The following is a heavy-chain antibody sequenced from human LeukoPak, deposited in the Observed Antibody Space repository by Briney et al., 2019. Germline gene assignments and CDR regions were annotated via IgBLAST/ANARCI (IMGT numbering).Heavy chain of an antibody. CDR1: GGSFRGYY. V-gene: IGHV4-34*01. J-gene: IGHJ4*02. CDR3: ARLDRYSRTLDY. D-gene: IGHD6-13*01. CDR2: IDHRGST. Sequence: SETLSLTCAVYGGSFRGYYWSWIRQPPGKGPEWIGEIDHRGSTNYNPSLKSRVTISVDTSKNQFSLKLSSVTAADTAVYYCARLDRYSRTLDYWGQGTLVTVSS.